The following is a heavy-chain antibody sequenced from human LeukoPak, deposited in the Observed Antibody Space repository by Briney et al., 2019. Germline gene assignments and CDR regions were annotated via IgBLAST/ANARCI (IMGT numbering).Heavy chain of an antibody. V-gene: IGHV4-30-4*01. Sequence: SETLSLTCTVSGGSISGGDYYWSWIRQPPGQGLEWIGYIYYRGSTYYNPSLKSRVIISVDTSKNQFSLKLSSMTAADTAVYYCAREGTYYFDYWGQGTQVTVSS. CDR2: IYYRGST. D-gene: IGHD3-10*01. CDR3: AREGTYYFDY. CDR1: GGSISGGDYY. J-gene: IGHJ4*02.